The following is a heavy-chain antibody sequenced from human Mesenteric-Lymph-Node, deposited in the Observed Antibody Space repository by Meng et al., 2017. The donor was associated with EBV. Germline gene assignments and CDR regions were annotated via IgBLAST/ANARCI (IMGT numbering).Heavy chain of an antibody. Sequence: QVQVVRYGYDLKKPGAVGKVSCKASGYTFTNYALTWVRQAPGQGLEWLGWINTNTGNPTYAPGFAGRYVFSLDTSVSTAYLQISSLKADDSAVYYCARDSEGNDLSFDYWGQGTLVTVSS. CDR2: INTNTGNP. D-gene: IGHD2-21*02. CDR3: ARDSEGNDLSFDY. CDR1: GYTFTNYA. J-gene: IGHJ4*02. V-gene: IGHV7-4-1*02.